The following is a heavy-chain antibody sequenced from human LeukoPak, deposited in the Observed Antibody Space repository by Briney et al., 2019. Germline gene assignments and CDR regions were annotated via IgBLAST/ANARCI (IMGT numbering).Heavy chain of an antibody. V-gene: IGHV1-69*04. J-gene: IGHJ4*02. CDR2: IIPILGIA. D-gene: IGHD3-10*01. Sequence: SVKVSCKASGGTFSSYAISWVRQAPGQGLEWMGRIIPILGIANYAQKFQGRVTITADKSTSTAYMELSSLRSEDTAVYYCARSSSGSYYRNDYWGQGTLVTVSS. CDR1: GGTFSSYA. CDR3: ARSSSGSYYRNDY.